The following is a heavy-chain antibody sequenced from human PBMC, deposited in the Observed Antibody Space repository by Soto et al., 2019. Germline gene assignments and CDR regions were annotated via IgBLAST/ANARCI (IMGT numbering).Heavy chain of an antibody. CDR3: ASGGGNSLDV. D-gene: IGHD2-15*01. V-gene: IGHV3-74*01. J-gene: IGHJ6*02. CDR2: IHSDGSRT. Sequence: EVQLLESGGGSVQPGGSLRLSCAASGFTVTSSWMHWVRQGPGRELEWVSRIHSDGSRTSYADAVKGRFTLSRDNAKNTLSLQIHSLRGEDTGVYYCASGGGNSLDVWGQGTTVTVSS. CDR1: GFTVTSSW.